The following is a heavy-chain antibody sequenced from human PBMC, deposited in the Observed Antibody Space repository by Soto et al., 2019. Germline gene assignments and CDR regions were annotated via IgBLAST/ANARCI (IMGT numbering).Heavy chain of an antibody. CDR3: AEGGFYDGFDY. J-gene: IGHJ4*01. D-gene: IGHD5-12*01. Sequence: EVQLLESGGGLVQPGGSLRLSCAASGFTFSNFAMTWVRQAPGKGLEWVSTIVDSGGNTYYAGSVKGRFTISIDNSKNTLFLQMNSLRVEDTAVYYCAEGGFYDGFDYWGHGTLVTVSS. V-gene: IGHV3-23*01. CDR2: IVDSGGNT. CDR1: GFTFSNFA.